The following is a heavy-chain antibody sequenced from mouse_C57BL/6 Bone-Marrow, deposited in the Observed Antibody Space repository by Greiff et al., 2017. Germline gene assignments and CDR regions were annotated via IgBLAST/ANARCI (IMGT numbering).Heavy chain of an antibody. J-gene: IGHJ4*01. CDR1: GYTFTDYY. Sequence: EVMLVESGPVLVKPGASVKMSCKASGYTFTDYYMNWVKQSHGKSLEWIGVINPYNGGTSYNQKFKGKATLTVDKSSSTAYMELNSLTSEGSAVYYCARGGNYVPYAMDYWGQGTSVTVSS. D-gene: IGHD2-1*01. CDR2: INPYNGGT. V-gene: IGHV1-19*01. CDR3: ARGGNYVPYAMDY.